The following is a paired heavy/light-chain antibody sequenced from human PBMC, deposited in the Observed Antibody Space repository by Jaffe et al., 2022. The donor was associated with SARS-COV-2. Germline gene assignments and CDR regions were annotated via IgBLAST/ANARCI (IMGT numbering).Heavy chain of an antibody. CDR1: GYSFTTYW. D-gene: IGHD3-10*01. V-gene: IGHV5-51*01. CDR3: ARRKSMVREYGMDV. CDR2: IYPGDSDT. J-gene: IGHJ6*02. Sequence: EVQLVQSGAEVKKPGESLKISCKGSGYSFTTYWIAWVRQMPGKGLEWMGIIYPGDSDTRYSPSFQGQVTISADKSIDTAYLQWSSLKASDTGMYYCARRKSMVREYGMDVWGQGTTVTVSS.
Light chain of an antibody. CDR1: RNDVTDYNS. Sequence: QSALTQPRSVSGSPGQSVTISCSGTRNDVTDYNSVSWYRHHPGKAPKLIIYDVTKRPSGVPDRFSGSRSGNTASLTISGLQAEDEADYYCCSYAGSYTFEFGGGTKLTVL. CDR2: DVT. V-gene: IGLV2-11*01. J-gene: IGLJ2*01. CDR3: CSYAGSYTFE.